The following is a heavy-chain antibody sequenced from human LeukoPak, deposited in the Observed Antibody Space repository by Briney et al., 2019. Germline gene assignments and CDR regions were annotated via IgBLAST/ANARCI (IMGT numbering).Heavy chain of an antibody. CDR3: AKISSSAEPNFDY. J-gene: IGHJ4*02. V-gene: IGHV3-33*06. Sequence: GRSLRLSCAASGFTFRTYAMHWVRQAPGKGLEWVAFIWPDGRKKFYADSVKGRFTISRDNSNHTLYLQMNSLRPEDTALYFCAKISSSAEPNFDYWGQGILLTVSS. CDR2: IWPDGRKK. D-gene: IGHD1-14*01. CDR1: GFTFRTYA.